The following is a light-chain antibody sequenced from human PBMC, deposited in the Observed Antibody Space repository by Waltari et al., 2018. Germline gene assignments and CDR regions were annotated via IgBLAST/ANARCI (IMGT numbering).Light chain of an antibody. CDR3: ATWDDNLKVV. CDR1: RSNIGSNP. Sequence: QSVLTQPPSASGTPGQRVTIPCPGSRSNIGSNPVNWYQQLPGPAPKLLIYTNNQRPSGVADRFSGSKSGTSASLAISGLQSEDEADYYCATWDDNLKVVFGGGTKLTVL. CDR2: TNN. V-gene: IGLV1-44*01. J-gene: IGLJ2*01.